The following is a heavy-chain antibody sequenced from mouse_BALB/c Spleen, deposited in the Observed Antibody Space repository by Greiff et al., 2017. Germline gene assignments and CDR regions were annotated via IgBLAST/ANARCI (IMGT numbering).Heavy chain of an antibody. CDR3: ADGYPWFAY. CDR2: ISYDGSN. V-gene: IGHV3-6*02. D-gene: IGHD2-3*01. CDR1: GYSITSGYY. J-gene: IGHJ3*01. Sequence: DVQLQESGPGLVKPSQSLSLTCSVTGYSITSGYYWNWIRQFPGNKLEWMGYISYDGSNNYNPSLKNRISITRDTSKNQFFLKLNSVTTEDTATYYCADGYPWFAYWGQGTLVTVSA.